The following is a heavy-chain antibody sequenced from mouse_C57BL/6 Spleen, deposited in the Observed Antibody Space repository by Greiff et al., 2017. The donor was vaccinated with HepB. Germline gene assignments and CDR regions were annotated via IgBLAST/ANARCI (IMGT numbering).Heavy chain of an antibody. CDR3: ARQGVVAHFDY. D-gene: IGHD1-1*01. J-gene: IGHJ2*01. V-gene: IGHV5-9*01. Sequence: VQLVESGGGLVKPGGSLKLSCAASGFTFSSYTMSWVRQTPEKRLEWVATISGGGGNTYYPDSVKGRFTISRDNAKNTLYLQMSSLRSEDTALYYCARQGVVAHFDYWGQGTTLTVSS. CDR2: ISGGGGNT. CDR1: GFTFSSYT.